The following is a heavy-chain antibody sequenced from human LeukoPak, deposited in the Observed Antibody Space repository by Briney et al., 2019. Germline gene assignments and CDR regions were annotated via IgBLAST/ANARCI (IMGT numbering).Heavy chain of an antibody. J-gene: IGHJ4*02. CDR1: GFTFSSYA. Sequence: GGSLRLSCAASGFTFSSYAMSWVRQAPGKGLEWVSAISGSGGSTYYADSVKGRFTISRDNSKNTLYLQMNSLSAEDTAVYYCAKDSGWQLELPKYWGQGTLVTVSS. CDR3: AKDSGWQLELPKY. CDR2: ISGSGGST. V-gene: IGHV3-23*01. D-gene: IGHD1-7*01.